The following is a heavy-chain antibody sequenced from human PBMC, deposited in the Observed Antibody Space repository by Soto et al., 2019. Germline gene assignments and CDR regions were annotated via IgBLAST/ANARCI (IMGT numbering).Heavy chain of an antibody. CDR2: ISGGGDRT. Sequence: PGGSLRLCCAASGFSFSSYAMNWVRQAPGKGLEWVSIISGGGDRTYYADSVKGRFTISRDNSKNTLYLQMNSLRAEDTAVYHCAKASRGPLSSRSSDPNHFASWGQGTLVTVSS. V-gene: IGHV3-23*01. CDR1: GFSFSSYA. D-gene: IGHD6-13*01. J-gene: IGHJ4*02. CDR3: AKASRGPLSSRSSDPNHFAS.